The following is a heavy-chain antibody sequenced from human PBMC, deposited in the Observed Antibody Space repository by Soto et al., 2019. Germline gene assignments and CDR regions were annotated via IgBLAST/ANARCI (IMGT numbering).Heavy chain of an antibody. V-gene: IGHV4-30-4*08. CDR1: GDSISSDYYH. J-gene: IGHJ6*02. Sequence: QVQLQQSGPGLVKPSQTLSLTCTVSGDSISSDYYHWTWIRQSPGKGLEWIGYIHHSGRILYNPSLTSRVTISVDTSKNQFSLHLTSVTAADTAVYFCAREDDGGDSLDVWGQGTTVTVSS. CDR2: IHHSGRI. D-gene: IGHD2-21*02. CDR3: AREDDGGDSLDV.